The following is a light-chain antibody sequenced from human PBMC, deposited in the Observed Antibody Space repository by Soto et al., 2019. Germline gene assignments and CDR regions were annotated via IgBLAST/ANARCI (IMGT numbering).Light chain of an antibody. Sequence: QSLSSGERATPSCRASQSVSSSYLAWYQQKPGQAPRLLIYGASSRATGIPDRFSGSGSGTDFTLTISRLEPEDFAVYYCQQYGSSPPWPFGQGTQVDI. J-gene: IGKJ1*01. CDR1: QSVSSSY. CDR3: QQYGSSPPWP. V-gene: IGKV3-20*01. CDR2: GAS.